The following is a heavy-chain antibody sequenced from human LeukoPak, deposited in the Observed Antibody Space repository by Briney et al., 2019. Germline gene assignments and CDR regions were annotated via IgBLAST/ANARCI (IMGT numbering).Heavy chain of an antibody. D-gene: IGHD5-24*01. CDR3: ARGGDGSNSLINY. CDR1: GFSFNRYW. Sequence: GGSLRLSCAASGFSFNRYWMHWVRRDPGKGPVWVSRINPDGTITNYAGSVKGRFTISRDNAKSMMYLQMNSLSVEDTAVYYCARGGDGSNSLINYWGQGTLVTVSS. J-gene: IGHJ4*02. V-gene: IGHV3-74*01. CDR2: INPDGTIT.